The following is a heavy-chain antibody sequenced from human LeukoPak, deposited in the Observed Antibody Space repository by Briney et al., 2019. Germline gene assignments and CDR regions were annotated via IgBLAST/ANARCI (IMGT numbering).Heavy chain of an antibody. CDR2: IIPIFGTT. CDR1: GGTFNSYA. J-gene: IGHJ5*02. Sequence: GSSVKVSCKASGGTFNSYAISWVRQAPGQGLEWMGGIIPIFGTTNYAQKFQGRVTISADESTSTAYMELSSLRSEDTAVYYCARDLTMVRGARYRPYNWFDPWGQGTLVTVSP. D-gene: IGHD3-10*01. CDR3: ARDLTMVRGARYRPYNWFDP. V-gene: IGHV1-69*01.